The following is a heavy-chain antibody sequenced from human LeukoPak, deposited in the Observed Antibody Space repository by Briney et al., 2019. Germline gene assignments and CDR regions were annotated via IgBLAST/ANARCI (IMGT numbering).Heavy chain of an antibody. CDR2: IKSEGTNT. V-gene: IGHV3-30*02. CDR3: ARDGPNHAVDL. Sequence: GVPVRLSCAASVFTFSRYGMHWVPQAPGHGREWVTFIKSEGTNTYYADSVKGRFTVSTDNSKNMLHLQLTKLRVDDTALYFCARDGPNHAVDLWGQGTLVTVSS. J-gene: IGHJ5*02. CDR1: VFTFSRYG.